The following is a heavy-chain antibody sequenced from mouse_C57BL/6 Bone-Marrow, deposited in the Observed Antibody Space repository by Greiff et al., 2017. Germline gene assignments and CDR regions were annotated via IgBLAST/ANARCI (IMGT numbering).Heavy chain of an antibody. D-gene: IGHD4-1*01. CDR2: IDPSDSYT. CDR1: GYTFTSYW. V-gene: IGHV1-69*01. CDR3: ARSDEGHGNWDFFAY. Sequence: QVQLQQPGAELVMPGASVKLSCKASGYTFTSYWMHWVKQRPGQGLEWIGEIDPSDSYTNYNQKFKGKSTLTVDKSSSTAYMQLSSLTSEDSAVYYCARSDEGHGNWDFFAYWGQGTLVTVSA. J-gene: IGHJ3*01.